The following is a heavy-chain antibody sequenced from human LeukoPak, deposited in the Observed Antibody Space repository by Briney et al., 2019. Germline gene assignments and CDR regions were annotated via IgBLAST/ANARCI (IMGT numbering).Heavy chain of an antibody. CDR2: ICYIGST. J-gene: IGHJ3*02. V-gene: IGHV4-59*08. CDR1: GGSINRYD. Sequence: AETLSLTCTVSGGSINRYDWRWIRQPPGKGLEWIGYICYIGSTNYNPSLKSRVPILVGTSKNQSSLKLSSVTTAEQAFYYFARYIVSYPHDAFETTGPGTMVTVSP. CDR3: ARYIVSYPHDAFET. D-gene: IGHD1-26*01.